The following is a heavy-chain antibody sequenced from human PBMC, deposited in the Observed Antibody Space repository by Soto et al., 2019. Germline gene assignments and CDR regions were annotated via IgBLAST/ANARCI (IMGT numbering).Heavy chain of an antibody. V-gene: IGHV1-8*01. CDR1: GYTFTSYD. CDR2: MNPNSGNT. Sequence: ASVKVSCKASGYTFTSYDINWVRRATGQGLEWMGWMNPNSGNTGYAQKFQGRVTMTRNTSISTAYMELSSLRSEDTAVYYCARGSLSAYYDFWSGYYRNKYYFDYWGQGTLVAVSS. CDR3: ARGSLSAYYDFWSGYYRNKYYFDY. J-gene: IGHJ4*02. D-gene: IGHD3-3*01.